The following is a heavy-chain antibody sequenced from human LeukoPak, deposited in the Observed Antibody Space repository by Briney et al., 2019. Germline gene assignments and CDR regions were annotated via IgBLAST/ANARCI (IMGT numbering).Heavy chain of an antibody. V-gene: IGHV4-39*07. CDR3: ARGWVAHYFDY. Sequence: SSETLSLTCTVSGGSISSSSYYWGWIRQPPGKGLEWIGSIYYSGSTNYNPSLRSRVTISIDTSKTQFSPRLSSVTAADTAVYYCARGWVAHYFDYWGQGTLVTVSS. CDR2: IYYSGST. J-gene: IGHJ4*02. D-gene: IGHD2-15*01. CDR1: GGSISSSSYY.